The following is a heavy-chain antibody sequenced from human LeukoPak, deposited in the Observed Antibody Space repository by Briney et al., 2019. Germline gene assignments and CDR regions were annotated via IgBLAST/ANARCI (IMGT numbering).Heavy chain of an antibody. Sequence: ASVKVSFKASGYTFTNYYIHWVRQAPRQGREWMGIINPSGSSTSYAQEFQGRVTMTRDTSTSTVYMELSSLRSEDTAVYYCAGGTTNTKGAFDMWGQGTMVTVS. CDR1: GYTFTNYY. J-gene: IGHJ3*02. CDR3: AGGTTNTKGAFDM. V-gene: IGHV1-46*01. CDR2: INPSGSST. D-gene: IGHD2-8*01.